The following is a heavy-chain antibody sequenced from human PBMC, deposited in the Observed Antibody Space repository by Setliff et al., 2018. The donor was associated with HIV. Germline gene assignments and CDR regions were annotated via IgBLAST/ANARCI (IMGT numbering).Heavy chain of an antibody. D-gene: IGHD5-18*01. CDR3: ARPSTRGYSYAVYDY. CDR2: IYYSGST. J-gene: IGHJ4*02. Sequence: SETLSLTCTVSGGSISSSSYYWGWIRQPPGKGLEWIGSIYYSGSTYYNPSLKSRVTISVDTSKNQFSLKLSSVTAADTAVYYCARPSTRGYSYAVYDYWGQGALVTVSS. CDR1: GGSISSSSYY. V-gene: IGHV4-39*01.